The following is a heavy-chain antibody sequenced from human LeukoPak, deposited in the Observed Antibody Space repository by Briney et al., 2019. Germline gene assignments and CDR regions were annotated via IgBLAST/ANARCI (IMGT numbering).Heavy chain of an antibody. CDR2: ISSSSSYI. D-gene: IGHD3-22*01. J-gene: IGHJ4*02. V-gene: IGHV3-21*01. CDR1: GFTFSSYS. CDR3: ARALVVAHPLDY. Sequence: SGGSLRLSCAASGFTFSSYSMNWVRQAPGKGLEWVSSISSSSSYIYYADPVKGRFTISRDNAKNSLYLQMNSLRAEDTAVYYCARALVVAHPLDYWGQGTLVTVSS.